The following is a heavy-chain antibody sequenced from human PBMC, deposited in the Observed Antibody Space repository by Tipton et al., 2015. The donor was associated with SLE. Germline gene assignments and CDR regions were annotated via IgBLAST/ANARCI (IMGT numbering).Heavy chain of an antibody. CDR1: GGSISSSSYY. Sequence: TLSLTCTVPGGSISSSSYYWGWIRQPPGKGLEWIGSIYYSGSTYYNPSLKSRVTISVDTSKNQFSLKLSSVTAADTAVYYCARLRVGAWDYWDQGTLVTVSS. CDR2: IYYSGST. V-gene: IGHV4-39*01. J-gene: IGHJ4*02. D-gene: IGHD1-26*01. CDR3: ARLRVGAWDY.